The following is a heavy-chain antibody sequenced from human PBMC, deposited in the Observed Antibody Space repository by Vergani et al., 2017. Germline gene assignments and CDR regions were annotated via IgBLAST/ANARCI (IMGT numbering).Heavy chain of an antibody. V-gene: IGHV1-46*01. D-gene: IGHD1-14*01. CDR3: ALYGVKPNSNWFDP. CDR2: INPSDGTT. J-gene: IGHJ5*02. Sequence: VQLVQSGAEVKKPGASVKVSCKASGYAFTSHHLQWVRQAPGQGFEWMGIINPSDGTTSYAQRFQGRVTLTRDTSTSTVYMELRSLRSDDTAIYYCALYGVKPNSNWFDPWGQGTLVSVSS. CDR1: GYAFTSHH.